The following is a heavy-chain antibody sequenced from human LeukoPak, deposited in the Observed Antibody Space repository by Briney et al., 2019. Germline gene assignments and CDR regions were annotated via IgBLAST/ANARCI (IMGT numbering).Heavy chain of an antibody. J-gene: IGHJ4*02. CDR3: ARDIAGYSSSWPPD. D-gene: IGHD6-13*01. Sequence: PGGSLRLSCVASGFTFSSYWMNWVRQAPGKGLEWVANISQDGSEKYYVDSVKGRFTISRDNAKNPLYLQMNSLRAEDTAVYYCARDIAGYSSSWPPDWGQGTLVTVSS. CDR1: GFTFSSYW. V-gene: IGHV3-7*01. CDR2: ISQDGSEK.